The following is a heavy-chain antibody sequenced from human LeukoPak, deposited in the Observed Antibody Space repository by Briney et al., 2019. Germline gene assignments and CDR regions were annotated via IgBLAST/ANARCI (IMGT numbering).Heavy chain of an antibody. CDR1: GGSFCGYY. CDR3: ARVKYYDFWSGYRWWHDAFDI. Sequence: PSETLSLTCAVYGGSFCGYYWSWIRQPPGKGLEWIGEINHSGSTNYNPSLKSRVTISVDTSKNQFSLKLSSVTAADTAVYYCARVKYYDFWSGYRWWHDAFDIWGQGTMVTVSS. V-gene: IGHV4-34*01. CDR2: INHSGST. J-gene: IGHJ3*02. D-gene: IGHD3-3*01.